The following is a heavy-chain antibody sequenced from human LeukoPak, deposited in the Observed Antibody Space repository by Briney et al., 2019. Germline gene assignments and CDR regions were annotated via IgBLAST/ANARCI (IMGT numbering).Heavy chain of an antibody. J-gene: IGHJ4*02. CDR3: ARDPGGYFDY. Sequence: PSETLSLTCTVSGISINTYYWSWIRQPPGKGLEWIGYIYYSGSTNYNPSLKSRVTISVDTSKNQFSLKLSSVTAADTAVYYCARDPGGYFDYWGQGTLVTVSS. CDR2: IYYSGST. CDR1: GISINTYY. V-gene: IGHV4-59*01.